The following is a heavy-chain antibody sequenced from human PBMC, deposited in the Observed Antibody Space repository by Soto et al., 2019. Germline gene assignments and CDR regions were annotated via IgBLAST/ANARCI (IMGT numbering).Heavy chain of an antibody. CDR3: ARAPDVLLWFGETMDWFDP. V-gene: IGHV4-31*03. CDR1: GGSISSGGYC. J-gene: IGHJ5*02. Sequence: PSETLSLTCTVSGGSISSGGYCWSWIRQHPGKGLEWIGYIYYSGSTYYNPSLKSRVTISVDTSKNQFSLKLSSVTAADTAVYYCARAPDVLLWFGETMDWFDPWGQGTLVTVSS. CDR2: IYYSGST. D-gene: IGHD3-10*01.